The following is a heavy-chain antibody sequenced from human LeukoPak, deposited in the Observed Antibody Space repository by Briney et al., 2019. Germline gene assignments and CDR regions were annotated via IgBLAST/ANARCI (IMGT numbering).Heavy chain of an antibody. D-gene: IGHD2-15*01. CDR2: IWYDGSNK. J-gene: IGHJ4*02. CDR1: GFTFSSYG. Sequence: GGSLRLSCATSGFTFSSYGIHWVRQAPGKGLEWVAVIWYDGSNKYYADSVKGRFTISRDNSKNTLYLQMHTLRVEDTAVYYCAREGAIAVTKYYFDYWGQGTLVTVSS. CDR3: AREGAIAVTKYYFDY. V-gene: IGHV3-33*01.